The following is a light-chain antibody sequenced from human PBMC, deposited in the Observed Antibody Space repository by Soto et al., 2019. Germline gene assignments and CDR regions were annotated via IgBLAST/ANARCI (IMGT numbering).Light chain of an antibody. CDR3: QQNFSPLLT. CDR2: AAS. V-gene: IGKV1-39*01. J-gene: IGKJ4*01. Sequence: DIQMTQSPPSPSASIGDTVTITCRSSQTISTYLNWFQQKPGKAPKLLIGAASTLQSGVSSRFSGSGSGTDFTLTIISLHPEDSATYFCQQNFSPLLTFGGGTKLEI. CDR1: QTISTY.